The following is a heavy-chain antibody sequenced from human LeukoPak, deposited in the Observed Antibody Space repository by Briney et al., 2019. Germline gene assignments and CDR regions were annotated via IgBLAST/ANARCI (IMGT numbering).Heavy chain of an antibody. CDR2: IIPIFGTA. CDR3: ARVDDEGAYFDY. V-gene: IGHV1-69*13. Sequence: ASVYVSCKASGGTFSSYAISWVRQAPGQGLEWMGGIIPIFGTANYAQKFQGRVTITADESTSTAYMELSSLRSEDTAVYYCARVDDEGAYFDYWGQGTLVTVSS. D-gene: IGHD1-26*01. CDR1: GGTFSSYA. J-gene: IGHJ4*02.